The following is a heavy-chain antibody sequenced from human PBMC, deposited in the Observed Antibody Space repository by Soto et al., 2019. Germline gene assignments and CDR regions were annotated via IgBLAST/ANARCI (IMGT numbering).Heavy chain of an antibody. CDR1: DGSVSSYGYY. J-gene: IGHJ4*02. CDR2: IAYNGGT. CDR3: TRGGHFYEYMI. Sequence: QVQLQESGPGLVKPSETLSLTCTVSDGSVSSYGYYWTWVRQAPGKGLEWIGYIAYNGGTSYNPSLRSRVTVSVDRAKSQFSLDLSFATAADTALYYCTRGGHFYEYMIWGQGTLVTVSS. V-gene: IGHV4-61*08. D-gene: IGHD3-3*02.